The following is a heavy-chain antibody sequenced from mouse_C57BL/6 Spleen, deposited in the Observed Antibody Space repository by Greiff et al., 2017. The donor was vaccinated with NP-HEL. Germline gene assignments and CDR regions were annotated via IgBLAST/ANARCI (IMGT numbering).Heavy chain of an antibody. CDR3: ARQIYYSNYWYFDV. V-gene: IGHV5-6*01. CDR1: GFTFSSYG. Sequence: EVQRVESGGDLVKPGGSLKLSCAASGFTFSSYGMSWVRQTPDKRLEWVATISSGGSYTYYPDSVKGRFTISRDNAKNTLYLQMSSLKSEDTAMYYCARQIYYSNYWYFDVWGTGTTVTVSS. J-gene: IGHJ1*03. CDR2: ISSGGSYT. D-gene: IGHD2-5*01.